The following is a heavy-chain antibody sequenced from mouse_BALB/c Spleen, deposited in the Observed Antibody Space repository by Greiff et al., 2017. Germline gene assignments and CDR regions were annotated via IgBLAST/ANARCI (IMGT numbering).Heavy chain of an antibody. CDR2: INPSSGYT. CDR3: APSITEFAY. J-gene: IGHJ3*01. Sequence: QVQLKQSAAELSRPGASVKMSCKASGYTFTSYTMHWVKQRPGQGLEWIGYINPSSGYTEYNQKFKDKTTLTADKSSSTAYMQLSSLTSEDSAVYYCAPSITEFAYWGQGTLVTVSA. D-gene: IGHD2-4*01. V-gene: IGHV1-4*02. CDR1: GYTFTSYT.